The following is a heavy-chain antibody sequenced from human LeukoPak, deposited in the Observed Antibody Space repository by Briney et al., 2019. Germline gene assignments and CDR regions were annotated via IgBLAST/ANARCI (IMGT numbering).Heavy chain of an antibody. CDR2: MYYSGGT. CDR3: ARQDCSSWYGDWFDP. J-gene: IGHJ5*02. Sequence: SETLSLTCTVSGGSISGYYWSWIRQPPGKGLEWIGYMYYSGGTNYNPSLKSRVTISVDTSRNQVSLKLSSVTAADTAVYYCARQDCSSWYGDWFDPWGQGRLVTVSS. D-gene: IGHD6-13*01. CDR1: GGSISGYY. V-gene: IGHV4-59*08.